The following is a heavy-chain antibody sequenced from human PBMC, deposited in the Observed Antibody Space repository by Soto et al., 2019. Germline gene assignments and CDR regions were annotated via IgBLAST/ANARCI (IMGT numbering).Heavy chain of an antibody. D-gene: IGHD3-10*01. Sequence: EVQLVESGGGLVQPGRALRLSCAASGFAFNKYAMHWVRQAPGKGLEWVSSISCNTGSVVYADSVKGRFTNSRENAKNSLYVQMNSLTPTETAVYYCAKDVGHVLHRGSFFEFWGHGARVGVFS. V-gene: IGHV3-9*01. CDR2: ISCNTGSV. CDR3: AKDVGHVLHRGSFFEF. CDR1: GFAFNKYA. J-gene: IGHJ4*03.